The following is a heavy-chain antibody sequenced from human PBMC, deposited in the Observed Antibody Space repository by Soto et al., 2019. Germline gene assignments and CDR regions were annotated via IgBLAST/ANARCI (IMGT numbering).Heavy chain of an antibody. CDR1: GYTFSSYW. J-gene: IGHJ4*02. CDR3: ARAVIGYCSSTSCPGDY. Sequence: PGESLKISCKGSGYTFSSYWIGWVRQMPGKGLEWIGIIFPTDSTTTYSPSFQGPVTISADKSISTAYLPWSSLKASDTAMYYCARAVIGYCSSTSCPGDYWGQGTLVTVSS. V-gene: IGHV5-51*01. D-gene: IGHD2-2*01. CDR2: IFPTDSTT.